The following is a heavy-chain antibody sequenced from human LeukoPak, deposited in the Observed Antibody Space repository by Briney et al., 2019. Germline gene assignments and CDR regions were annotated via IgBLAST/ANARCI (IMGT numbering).Heavy chain of an antibody. J-gene: IGHJ3*02. V-gene: IGHV1-2*02. CDR2: INPNSGGT. D-gene: IGHD1-26*01. CDR3: ARASGRYSDAFDI. Sequence: ASVKVSCKASGYTFTGYYMHWVRQAPGQGLEWMGWINPNSGGTNYAQYFQGGVTMTRDTSISTAYMELSRLRSDDTALYYCARASGRYSDAFDIWGQGTMVTVSS. CDR1: GYTFTGYY.